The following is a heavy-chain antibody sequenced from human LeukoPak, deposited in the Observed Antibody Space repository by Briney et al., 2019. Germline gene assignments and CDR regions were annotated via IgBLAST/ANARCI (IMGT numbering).Heavy chain of an antibody. V-gene: IGHV1-2*02. CDR2: INPNSGGT. D-gene: IGHD6-19*01. CDR3: ARDHYSSGWPFDY. J-gene: IGHJ4*02. CDR1: GYTFTGYY. Sequence: PGASVKVSCKASGYTFTGYYIHWLRQAPGQGLEWMGWINPNSGGTDYAQKFQGRVTMTRDTSISTVYMDLSRLRSDDTAKYYCARDHYSSGWPFDYWGQGTLLTVSS.